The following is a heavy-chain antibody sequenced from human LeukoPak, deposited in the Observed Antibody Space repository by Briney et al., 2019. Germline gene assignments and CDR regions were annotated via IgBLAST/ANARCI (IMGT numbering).Heavy chain of an antibody. D-gene: IGHD6-13*01. V-gene: IGHV3-23*01. CDR1: GFTFSSYA. CDR2: ISGSGGST. CDR3: AKDPKLYSSSWIDY. J-gene: IGHJ4*02. Sequence: PGGSLRLSCAASGFTFSSYAMSWVRQAPGKGLEWVSAISGSGGSTYYADSVKGRFTISRDNSKNTLYLQMNSLRAEDTAVYYCAKDPKLYSSSWIDYWGQGTLVTVSP.